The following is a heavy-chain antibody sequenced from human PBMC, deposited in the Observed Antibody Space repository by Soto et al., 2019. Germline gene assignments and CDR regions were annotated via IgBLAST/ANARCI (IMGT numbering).Heavy chain of an antibody. CDR2: IYYSGST. CDR3: ARLKDFEWNDPYYFDY. J-gene: IGHJ4*02. D-gene: IGHD1-1*01. V-gene: IGHV4-39*01. Sequence: SETLSLTCTVSGGSISSSSYYWGWIRQPPGKGLEWIGSIYYSGSTYYNPSLKSRVTISVDTSKNQFSLKLSSVTAADTAVYYCARLKDFEWNDPYYFDYWGQGTLVTVSS. CDR1: GGSISSSSYY.